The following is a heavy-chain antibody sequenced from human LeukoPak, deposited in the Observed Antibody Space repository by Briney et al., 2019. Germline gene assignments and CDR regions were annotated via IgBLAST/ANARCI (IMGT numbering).Heavy chain of an antibody. Sequence: SETLSLTCAVYGGSFSGYYWSWIRQPPGKGLEWIGEINHSGSTNYNPSLKSRVTISVDTSKNQFSLKLSSVTAADTAVYYCARLKQLWLRGAAYFDLWGRGTLVTVSS. D-gene: IGHD5-18*01. J-gene: IGHJ2*01. CDR3: ARLKQLWLRGAAYFDL. V-gene: IGHV4-34*01. CDR2: INHSGST. CDR1: GGSFSGYY.